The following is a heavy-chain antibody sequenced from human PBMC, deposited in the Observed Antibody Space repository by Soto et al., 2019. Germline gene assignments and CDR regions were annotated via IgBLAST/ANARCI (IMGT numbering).Heavy chain of an antibody. D-gene: IGHD5-12*01. V-gene: IGHV4-4*02. CDR2: IYHSGST. CDR3: ARADSGYDFDWFDP. CDR1: GGSISSSNW. J-gene: IGHJ5*02. Sequence: SETLSLTCAVSGGSISSSNWWSWVRQPPGKGLEWIGEIYHSGSTNYNPSLKSRVTISVDKSKNQFSLKLSSVTAADTAVYYCARADSGYDFDWFDPWGQGTLVTASS.